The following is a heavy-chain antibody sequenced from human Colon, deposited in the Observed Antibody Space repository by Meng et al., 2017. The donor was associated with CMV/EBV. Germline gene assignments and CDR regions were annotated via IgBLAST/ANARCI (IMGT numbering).Heavy chain of an antibody. V-gene: IGHV1-2*02. CDR3: ARARSTGPHKNFYYYGMDV. D-gene: IGHD1-14*01. Sequence: ASVKVSCKASGYTFTGHYLHWVRQAPGQELEWMGWINPNIGVTKCAQKFQDRVTMTRDTSVTTGYMELSGLSSDDTAVYFCARARSTGPHKNFYYYGMDVWGQGTPVTVSS. J-gene: IGHJ6*02. CDR2: INPNIGVT. CDR1: GYTFTGHY.